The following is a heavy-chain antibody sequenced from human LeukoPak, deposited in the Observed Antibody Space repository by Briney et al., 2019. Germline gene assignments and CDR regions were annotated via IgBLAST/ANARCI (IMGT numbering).Heavy chain of an antibody. CDR2: IIPIFGTA. CDR1: GGTFSSYA. J-gene: IGHJ6*03. V-gene: IGHV1-69*13. D-gene: IGHD6-13*01. Sequence: SVKVSRKASGGTFSSYAISWVRQAPGQGLEWMGGIIPIFGTANYAQKFPGRVTITADESTSTAYMELSSLTSEDTAVYYCAGSTSSSWYYNYYMDVWGKGTTVTISS. CDR3: AGSTSSSWYYNYYMDV.